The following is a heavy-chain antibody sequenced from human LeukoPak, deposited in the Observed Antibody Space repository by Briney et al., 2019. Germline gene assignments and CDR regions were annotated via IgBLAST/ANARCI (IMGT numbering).Heavy chain of an antibody. D-gene: IGHD1-26*01. Sequence: SETLSLTCAVYGGSFSGYYWSWIRQPPGKGLEWIGEINHSGSTNYNPSLKSRVTISVDTSKNQFSLKLSSVTAADTAVYYCARGRVGATQINYYYYYMDVWGKGTTVTVSS. J-gene: IGHJ6*03. V-gene: IGHV4-34*01. CDR1: GGSFSGYY. CDR2: INHSGST. CDR3: ARGRVGATQINYYYYYMDV.